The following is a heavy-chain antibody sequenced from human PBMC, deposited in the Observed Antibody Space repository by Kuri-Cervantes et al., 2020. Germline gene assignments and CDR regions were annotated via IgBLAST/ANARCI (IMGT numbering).Heavy chain of an antibody. CDR2: ISYNGSKK. V-gene: IGHV3-30-3*01. J-gene: IGHJ4*02. Sequence: GGSLRLSCAASGFTFSSYAMHWVRQAPGKGLEWVALISYNGSKKYYADSVKGRFTISRDNSKNTLFLQMNSLRAEDTAVYYCARAAVVAAPGDYWGQGTLVTVSS. CDR3: ARAAVVAAPGDY. D-gene: IGHD2-15*01. CDR1: GFTFSSYA.